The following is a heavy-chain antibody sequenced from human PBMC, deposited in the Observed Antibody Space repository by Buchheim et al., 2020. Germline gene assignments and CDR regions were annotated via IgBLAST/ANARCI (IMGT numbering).Heavy chain of an antibody. CDR1: GFTFSSYW. Sequence: EVQLVESGGGLVQPGGSLRLSCAASGFTFSSYWMSWVRQAPGKGLEWVANIKQDGSEKYYVDSVKGRFTISRDNAKNSLYLQMNSRRTEDTAVDYCARVVPAAIRAYGMDVWGQGTT. CDR2: IKQDGSEK. D-gene: IGHD2-2*01. CDR3: ARVVPAAIRAYGMDV. J-gene: IGHJ6*02. V-gene: IGHV3-7*01.